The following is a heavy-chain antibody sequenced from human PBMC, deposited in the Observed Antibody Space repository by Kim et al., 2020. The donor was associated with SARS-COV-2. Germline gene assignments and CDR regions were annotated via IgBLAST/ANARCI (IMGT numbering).Heavy chain of an antibody. J-gene: IGHJ2*01. D-gene: IGHD3-3*02. V-gene: IGHV3-23*01. CDR3: ARHVHVTTLTFYWYFVL. CDR2: IFGSGSGT. Sequence: GGSLRLSCAASGFTFRNSAMSWVRQAPGKGLEWVAGIFGSGSGTYYGDSVKGRFSISRDNSQSTLFLKMDNLRAEDTAVSYFARHVHVTTLTFYWYFVLWGRGTLVTDSS. CDR1: GFTFRNSA.